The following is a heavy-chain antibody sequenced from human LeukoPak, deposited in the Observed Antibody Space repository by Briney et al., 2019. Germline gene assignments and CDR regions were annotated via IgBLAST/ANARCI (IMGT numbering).Heavy chain of an antibody. D-gene: IGHD3-22*01. J-gene: IGHJ4*02. CDR1: GFTFNNYA. CDR2: VSDDGSDK. CDR3: ARENVYYYESGGYYYVDY. V-gene: IGHV3-30-3*01. Sequence: GRSLRLSCAASGFTFNNYAIHWVRQAPGKGLEWVAVVSDDGSDKNYVDSVKGRFTISRDNSKNTLFLQMNSLRAEDTAVYYCARENVYYYESGGYYYVDYWGQGTLVTVSS.